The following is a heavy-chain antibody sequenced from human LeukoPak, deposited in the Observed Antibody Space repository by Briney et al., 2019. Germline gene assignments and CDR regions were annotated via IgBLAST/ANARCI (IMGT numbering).Heavy chain of an antibody. V-gene: IGHV3-21*01. CDR3: ARASPGVDAFDI. CDR1: GFTFSSYS. Sequence: PGGSLRLSCAASGFTFSSYSMNWVRQAPGKGLEWVSSISSSSSYIYYADSVKGRFTISRDNAKNSLYLQMNSLRAEDTAVYYCARASPGVDAFDIWGQGTMVTVSS. J-gene: IGHJ3*02. CDR2: ISSSSSYI. D-gene: IGHD7-27*01.